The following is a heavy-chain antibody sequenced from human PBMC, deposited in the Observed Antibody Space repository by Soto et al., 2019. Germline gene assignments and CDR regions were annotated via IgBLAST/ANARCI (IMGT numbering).Heavy chain of an antibody. CDR1: GASLNSYY. CDR2: IYFTGGS. CDR3: VGGSVALFDY. V-gene: IGHV4-59*08. J-gene: IGHJ4*02. D-gene: IGHD3-10*01. Sequence: SETLSLSCSVSGASLNSYYWSWIRQSPGKGLEWIGSIYFTGGSDYNPSLRNRVTISEATSKNQFSLRLNSVTAADTAVYYCVGGSVALFDYWGPGKLVTVSS.